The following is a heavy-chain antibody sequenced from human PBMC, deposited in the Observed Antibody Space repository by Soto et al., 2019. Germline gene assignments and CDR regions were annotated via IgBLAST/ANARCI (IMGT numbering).Heavy chain of an antibody. D-gene: IGHD5-12*01. Sequence: GGSLRLSCAASGFTFSSYAMHWVRQAPGKGLEWVAVISYDGSNKYYADSVKGRFTISRDNSKNTLYLQMNSLRAEDTAVYYCARGRGYSGYEPFDYWGQGTMVTVYS. V-gene: IGHV3-30-3*01. J-gene: IGHJ4*02. CDR2: ISYDGSNK. CDR1: GFTFSSYA. CDR3: ARGRGYSGYEPFDY.